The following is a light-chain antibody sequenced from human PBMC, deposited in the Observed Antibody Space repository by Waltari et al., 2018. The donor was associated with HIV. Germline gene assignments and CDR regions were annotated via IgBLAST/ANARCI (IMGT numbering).Light chain of an antibody. CDR2: AAS. V-gene: IGKV1-17*01. J-gene: IGKJ1*01. CDR3: LQHNTYPWT. CDR1: QGIRND. Sequence: DIQMTPSPFSLSASVGHRVTLTCRASQGIRNDLLWYQQKPGKAPKRLIYAASSLQSGVPSRFSGSGSGTEFTLTISSLQPEDFATYYCLQHNTYPWTFGQGTKVEIK.